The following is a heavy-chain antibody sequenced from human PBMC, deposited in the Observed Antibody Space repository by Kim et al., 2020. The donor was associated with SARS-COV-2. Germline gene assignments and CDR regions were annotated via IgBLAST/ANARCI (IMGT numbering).Heavy chain of an antibody. CDR2: ISWNSGGI. J-gene: IGHJ6*02. Sequence: GGSLRLSCAASGFTFGDYAMHWVRQAPGKGLEWVSGISWNSGGIGYADSVKGRFTISRANAKNSLYLQMNSLRAEDTALYYCAKEGPDTLASYGMDVWGQGTTVTVSS. V-gene: IGHV3-9*01. CDR3: AKEGPDTLASYGMDV. D-gene: IGHD3-3*02. CDR1: GFTFGDYA.